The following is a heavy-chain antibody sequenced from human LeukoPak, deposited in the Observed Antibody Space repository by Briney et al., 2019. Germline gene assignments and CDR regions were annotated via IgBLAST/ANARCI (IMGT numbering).Heavy chain of an antibody. V-gene: IGHV4-61*08. CDR3: ARDKQPGDY. J-gene: IGHJ4*02. Sequence: PSQTLSLTCTVSGGSISSGGYYWSWIRQPPGKGLEWLGYIFYSGGTHYNPSLKSRVTISVDTSKNQFSLKLSSVTAADTAVYYCARDKQPGDYWGQGTLVTVSS. D-gene: IGHD5-18*01. CDR2: IFYSGGT. CDR1: GGSISSGGYY.